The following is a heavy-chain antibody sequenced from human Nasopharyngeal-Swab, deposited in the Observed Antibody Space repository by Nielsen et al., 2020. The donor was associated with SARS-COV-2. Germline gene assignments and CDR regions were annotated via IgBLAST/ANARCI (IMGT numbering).Heavy chain of an antibody. CDR3: ARPRGGNSNGMDV. V-gene: IGHV5-51*01. CDR2: IYPGDSDT. CDR1: GYSFTSYW. Sequence: KVSCKGSGYSFTSYWIGWVRQMPGKGLEWMGIIYPGDSDTRYSPSFQGQVTISADKSISTAYLQWSSLKASDTAMYYCARPRGGNSNGMDVWGQGTTVTVSS. J-gene: IGHJ6*02. D-gene: IGHD6-13*01.